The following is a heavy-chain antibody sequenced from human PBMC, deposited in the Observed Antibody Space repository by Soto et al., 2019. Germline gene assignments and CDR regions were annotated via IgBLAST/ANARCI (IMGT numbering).Heavy chain of an antibody. CDR1: GYTFTSYG. D-gene: IGHD3-22*01. CDR3: TRGQRGHYYDSSGYLPPDY. Sequence: QVQLVQSGAEVKKPGASVKVSCKASGYTFTSYGISWVRQAPGQGLEWMGWISAYNGNTNYAQKLQGRVTMTTDTSTSTAYMELRSLRSDDTAVSYCTRGQRGHYYDSSGYLPPDYWGQGTLVTVSS. J-gene: IGHJ4*02. V-gene: IGHV1-18*04. CDR2: ISAYNGNT.